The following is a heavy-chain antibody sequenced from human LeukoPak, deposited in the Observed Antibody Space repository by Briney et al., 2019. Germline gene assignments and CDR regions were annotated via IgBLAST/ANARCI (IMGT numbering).Heavy chain of an antibody. CDR3: ARVSRSGPGAFDI. D-gene: IGHD6-19*01. CDR2: ISSSSSYI. Sequence: PGGSLRLSCAASGFTFSTYSMNWVRQAPGKGLEWGSYISSSSSYIYYADSVKGRFTIFRDNAKNSLYLQMSNLRAEDTAVYYCARVSRSGPGAFDIWGQGTMVTVSS. V-gene: IGHV3-21*01. CDR1: GFTFSTYS. J-gene: IGHJ3*02.